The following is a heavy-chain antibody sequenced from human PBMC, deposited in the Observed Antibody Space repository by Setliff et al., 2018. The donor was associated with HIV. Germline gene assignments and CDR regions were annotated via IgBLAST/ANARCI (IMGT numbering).Heavy chain of an antibody. J-gene: IGHJ4*02. V-gene: IGHV3-11*01. CDR2: ISHSGEST. CDR1: GFTFSDFY. CDR3: ANGYDFWSGSSKGNFDY. D-gene: IGHD3-3*01. Sequence: PGGSLRLSCVASGFTFSDFYMAWLRQSPGKGLEWISYISHSGESTYYADSVRGRFTVSRDNAKNSLFLQLNSLRAEDTAVYYCANGYDFWSGSSKGNFDYWGQGTLVTVPQ.